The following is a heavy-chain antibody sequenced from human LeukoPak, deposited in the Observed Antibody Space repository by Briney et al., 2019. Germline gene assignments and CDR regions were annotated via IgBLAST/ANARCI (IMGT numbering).Heavy chain of an antibody. D-gene: IGHD4-17*01. CDR3: ARLSTVTTSFDY. CDR2: IRSTANGYAT. Sequence: GGSLRLSCAASGFTFSGSALHWVRQASGKGLEWVGRIRSTANGYATAYAASVKGRFTISRDDSKNTAYLQMDSLKTEDTAVYYCARLSTVTTSFDYWGQGTLVTVSS. CDR1: GFTFSGSA. V-gene: IGHV3-73*01. J-gene: IGHJ4*02.